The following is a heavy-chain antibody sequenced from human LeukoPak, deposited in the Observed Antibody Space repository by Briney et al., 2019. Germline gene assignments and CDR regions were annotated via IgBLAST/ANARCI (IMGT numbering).Heavy chain of an antibody. D-gene: IGHD6-19*01. CDR3: AREGGIAVAGTCDY. Sequence: PEASVKVSCKASGYTFTGYYMHWVRQAPGQGLEWMGWISAYNGNTNYAQKLQGRVTMTTDTSTSTAYMELRSLRSDDTAVYYCAREGGIAVAGTCDYWGQGTLVTVSS. J-gene: IGHJ4*02. V-gene: IGHV1-18*04. CDR1: GYTFTGYY. CDR2: ISAYNGNT.